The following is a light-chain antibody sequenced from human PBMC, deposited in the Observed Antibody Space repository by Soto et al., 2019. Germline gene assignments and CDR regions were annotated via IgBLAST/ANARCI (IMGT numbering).Light chain of an antibody. CDR1: SSDVGGYNY. CDR3: NSFTSSSNLV. J-gene: IGLJ2*01. V-gene: IGLV2-14*01. Sequence: QSALTQPASVSGSPGQSITISCNGTSSDVGGYNYVSWYQQHPGKAPKLLIYDVSNRPSVVSNRFSGSKSGNTAYLTISGLQAEDEADYYCNSFTSSSNLVFGGGTQLTVL. CDR2: DVS.